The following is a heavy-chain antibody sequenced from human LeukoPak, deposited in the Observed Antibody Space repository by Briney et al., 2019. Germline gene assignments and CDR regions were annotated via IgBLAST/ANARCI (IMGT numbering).Heavy chain of an antibody. CDR3: ARHYYDSSGQSPPAGFDI. CDR2: INPNSGGT. CDR1: GYTFTGYY. D-gene: IGHD3-22*01. J-gene: IGHJ3*02. V-gene: IGHV1-2*04. Sequence: ASVKVSCKASGYTFTGYYMHWVRQAPGQGLEWMGWINPNSGGTNYAQKFQGWVTMTRDTSISTAYMELSRLRSDDTAVYYCARHYYDSSGQSPPAGFDIWGQGTMVTVSS.